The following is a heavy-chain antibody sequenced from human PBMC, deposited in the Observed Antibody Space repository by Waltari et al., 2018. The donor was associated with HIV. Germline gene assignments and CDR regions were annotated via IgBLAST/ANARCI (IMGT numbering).Heavy chain of an antibody. V-gene: IGHV4-59*01. Sequence: QVQLQESGPGLVTPPETLSLTCPVSGGSISSYYWSWLRQPPGKGLEWTGYIYYNGSTNHNPSLASRVTTLGDTPTTQSTLKRSSVTAADTAVYYWAGGVAFGGYYNGIDIWGQGTTVTVPS. CDR2: IYYNGST. CDR3: AGGVAFGGYYNGIDI. CDR1: GGSISSYY. D-gene: IGHD5-12*01. J-gene: IGHJ6*02.